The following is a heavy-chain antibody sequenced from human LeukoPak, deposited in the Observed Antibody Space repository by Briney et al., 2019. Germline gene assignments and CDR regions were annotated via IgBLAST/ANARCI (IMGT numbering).Heavy chain of an antibody. CDR3: ARELYSGSSSDAFDI. D-gene: IGHD1-26*01. CDR1: GGSISSSHSY. J-gene: IGHJ3*02. CDR2: SSYSGST. V-gene: IGHV4-39*02. Sequence: SETLSLTCTVSGGSISSSHSYWGWIRQPPGKGLEWIGSSSYSGSTNYNPSLESRVTISVDTSKNQFSLKVTSVTAADTAVYYCARELYSGSSSDAFDIWGQGTMVTVSS.